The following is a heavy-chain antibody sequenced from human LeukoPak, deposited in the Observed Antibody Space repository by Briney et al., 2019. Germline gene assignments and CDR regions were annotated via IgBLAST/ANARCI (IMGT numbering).Heavy chain of an antibody. Sequence: GGSLRLSCAASGFTFSSYSMNWVRRAPGKGLEWVSSISSSSSYIYYADSVKGRFTISRDNAKRSLYLQMNSLRAEDTAVYYCARDISPLFDYLVQGTLVTVSS. V-gene: IGHV3-21*01. J-gene: IGHJ4*02. CDR1: GFTFSSYS. CDR3: ARDISPLFDY. CDR2: ISSSSSYI.